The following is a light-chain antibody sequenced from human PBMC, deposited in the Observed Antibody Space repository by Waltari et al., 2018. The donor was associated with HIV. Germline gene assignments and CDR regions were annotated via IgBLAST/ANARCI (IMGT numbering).Light chain of an antibody. J-gene: IGKJ1*01. Sequence: IQITQSPPTLSASVGHRVTITCRASQSVSSSLAWYQQKPGKAPNLLIFKASSLQNGVPPRFSGSGSGTDFTLTISGLQPDDFATYYCQQYLTFSRTFGQGTQV. CDR3: QQYLTFSRT. CDR1: QSVSSS. V-gene: IGKV1-5*03. CDR2: KAS.